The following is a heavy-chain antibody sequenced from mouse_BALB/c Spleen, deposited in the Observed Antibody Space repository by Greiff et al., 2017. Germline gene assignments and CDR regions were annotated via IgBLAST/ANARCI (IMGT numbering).Heavy chain of an antibody. CDR3: ARSSYAMDY. Sequence: VKLMESGPQLVRPGASVKISCKASGYSFTSYWMHWVKQRPGQGLEWIGMIDPSDSETRLNQKFKDKATLTVDKSSSTAYMQLSSPTSEDSAVYYCARSSYAMDYWGQGTSVTVSS. D-gene: IGHD1-1*01. V-gene: IGHV1S126*01. CDR1: GYSFTSYW. CDR2: IDPSDSET. J-gene: IGHJ4*01.